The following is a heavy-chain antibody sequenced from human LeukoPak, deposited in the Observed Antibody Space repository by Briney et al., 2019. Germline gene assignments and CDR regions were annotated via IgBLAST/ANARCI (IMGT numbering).Heavy chain of an antibody. Sequence: ASVKVSCKASGGTFSSYAISWVRQAPGQGLGWMGGIIPIFGTANYAQKFQGRVTITADESTSTAYMELSSLRSEDTAMYYCARGGFVGNTDILTGYGYWGQGTLVTVSS. V-gene: IGHV1-69*13. CDR3: ARGGFVGNTDILTGYGY. J-gene: IGHJ4*02. CDR2: IIPIFGTA. CDR1: GGTFSSYA. D-gene: IGHD3-9*01.